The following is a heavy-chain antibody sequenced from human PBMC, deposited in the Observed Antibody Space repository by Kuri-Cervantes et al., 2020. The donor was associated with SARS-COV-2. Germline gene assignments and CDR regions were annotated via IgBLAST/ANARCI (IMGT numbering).Heavy chain of an antibody. Sequence: WGSLRLSCAASGFTFSSYWMSWVRQAPGKGLEWVANIKQDGSEKYYVDSVKGRFTISRDNSKNSLYLQMNSLRAEDTAVYYCARATNYYYDSSGYYYKAFDIWGQGTMVTVSS. V-gene: IGHV3-7*05. J-gene: IGHJ3*02. CDR1: GFTFSSYW. D-gene: IGHD3-22*01. CDR3: ARATNYYYDSSGYYYKAFDI. CDR2: IKQDGSEK.